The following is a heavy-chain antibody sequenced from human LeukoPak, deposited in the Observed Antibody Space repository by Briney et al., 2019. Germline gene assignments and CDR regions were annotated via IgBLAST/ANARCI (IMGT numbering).Heavy chain of an antibody. CDR3: ARDTSYDSQPVYGMDV. Sequence: GRSLRLSCAASGFTFSSYGMHWVRQAPGKGLEWVAVIWYDGSNKYYADSVKGRFTTSRDNSKNTLYLQMNSLRAEDTAVYYCARDTSYDSQPVYGMDVWGQGTTVTVSS. J-gene: IGHJ6*02. V-gene: IGHV3-33*01. D-gene: IGHD3-22*01. CDR2: IWYDGSNK. CDR1: GFTFSSYG.